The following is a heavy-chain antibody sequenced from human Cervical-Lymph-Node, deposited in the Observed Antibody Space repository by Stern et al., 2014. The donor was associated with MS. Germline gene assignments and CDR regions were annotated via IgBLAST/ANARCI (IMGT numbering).Heavy chain of an antibody. CDR2: IIPIFTTA. J-gene: IGHJ3*01. CDR1: GDTFNTYT. V-gene: IGHV1-69*13. D-gene: IGHD4-17*01. CDR3: ARSRLAVTTRGFNL. Sequence: QVQLLQPGAEVKKPGSSVTVSCKASGDTFNTYTIAWVRQAPGQGLEWMGGIIPIFTTAHYAQKFQDRVTITADESTSTVYMEMRHLRSDDTAVYYCARSRLAVTTRGFNLWGQGTLVTVSS.